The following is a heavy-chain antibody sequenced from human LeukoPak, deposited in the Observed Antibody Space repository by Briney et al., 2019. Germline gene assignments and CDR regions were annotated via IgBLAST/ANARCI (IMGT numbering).Heavy chain of an antibody. CDR1: GGSISSYY. D-gene: IGHD4-17*01. CDR3: ASARRDYGRFDY. CDR2: IYYSGST. Sequence: SETLSLTCTVSGGSISSYYWSWIRQPPGKGLEWIGYIYYSGSTNYNPSLKSRVTISVDRSKNQFSLKLSSVTAADTAVYYCASARRDYGRFDYRGQGTLVTVSS. V-gene: IGHV4-59*12. J-gene: IGHJ4*02.